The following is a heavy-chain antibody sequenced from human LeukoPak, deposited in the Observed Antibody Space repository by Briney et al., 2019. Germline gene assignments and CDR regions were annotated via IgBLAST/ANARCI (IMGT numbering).Heavy chain of an antibody. CDR2: IYSSGST. V-gene: IGHV4-4*07. CDR3: AREGRGSTPGY. CDR1: GGSIRSYY. D-gene: IGHD2-15*01. J-gene: IGHJ4*02. Sequence: PSETLSLTCTVSGGSIRSYYWSWIRQPAGKGLEWIGRIYSSGSTGYNPSLKSRVTMSVDTSKNQFSLKLSSVTAADTAVYYCAREGRGSTPGYWGQGTLVTVSS.